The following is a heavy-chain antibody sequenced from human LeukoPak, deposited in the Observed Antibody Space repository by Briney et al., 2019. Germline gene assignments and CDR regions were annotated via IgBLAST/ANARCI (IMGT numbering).Heavy chain of an antibody. CDR3: AREVRFGDFFY. CDR1: GGSMSSYY. Sequence: PSETLSLTCTVSGGSMSSYYWGWIRQPPGKGLEWIGYIYYSGSTNYNPSLKSRVTISVDTSKNLFSLKLSSVTAADTAVYYCAREVRFGDFFYWGQGTPVTVSS. D-gene: IGHD3-10*01. V-gene: IGHV4-59*01. J-gene: IGHJ4*02. CDR2: IYYSGST.